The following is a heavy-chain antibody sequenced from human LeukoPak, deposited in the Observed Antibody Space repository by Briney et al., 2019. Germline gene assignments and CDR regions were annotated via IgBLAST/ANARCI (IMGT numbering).Heavy chain of an antibody. CDR3: ARDNPSGSYYRVYYFDY. J-gene: IGHJ4*02. CDR2: IYYSGST. D-gene: IGHD1-26*01. CDR1: GGSISSSSYY. Sequence: KSSETLSLTCTVSGGSISSSSYYWGWIRQPPGKGLEWIGSIYYSGSTYYNPSLKSRVTISVDTSKNQFSLKLSSVTAADTAVYYCARDNPSGSYYRVYYFDYWGQGTLVTVSS. V-gene: IGHV4-39*02.